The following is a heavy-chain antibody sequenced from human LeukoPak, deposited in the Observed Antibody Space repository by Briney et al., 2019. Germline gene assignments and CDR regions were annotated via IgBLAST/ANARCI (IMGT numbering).Heavy chain of an antibody. D-gene: IGHD3-3*01. V-gene: IGHV4-34*01. CDR2: INHSGST. J-gene: IGHJ5*02. CDR3: ARGNVYYDFWSGYSYNWFDP. CDR1: GGSISSYY. Sequence: PSETLSLTCTVSGGSISSYYWSWIRQPPGKGLEWIGEINHSGSTNYNPSLKSRVTISVDTSKNQFSLKLSSVTAADTAVYYCARGNVYYDFWSGYSYNWFDPWGQGTLVTVSS.